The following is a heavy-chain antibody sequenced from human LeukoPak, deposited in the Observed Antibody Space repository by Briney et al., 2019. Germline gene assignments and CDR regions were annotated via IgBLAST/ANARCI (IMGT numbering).Heavy chain of an antibody. J-gene: IGHJ6*02. CDR2: ISYDGSNK. CDR1: GFTFSSYA. D-gene: IGHD6-13*01. V-gene: IGHV3-30*04. Sequence: PGGSLRLSCAASGFTFSSYAMHWVRQAPGKGLEWVAVISYDGSNKYYADSVKGRFTIPRDNAKNSLYLQMNSLRAEDTAVYYCARDADSSSWSMYYYYGMDVWGQGTTVTVSS. CDR3: ARDADSSSWSMYYYYGMDV.